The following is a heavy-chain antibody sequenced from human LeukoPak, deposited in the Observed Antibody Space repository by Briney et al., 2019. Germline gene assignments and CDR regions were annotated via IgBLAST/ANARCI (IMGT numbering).Heavy chain of an antibody. CDR1: GLTFSTSP. Sequence: GGSLRLSCAASGLTFSTSPMNWVRQAPGKGLEWVSAITASGATTYHAESVKGRFTISRDNSKNTLYLQVNSLRAEDTAVFYCAKDRPAFYYDSGVAFDYWGQGTLVTVSS. CDR3: AKDRPAFYYDSGVAFDY. J-gene: IGHJ4*02. V-gene: IGHV3-23*01. CDR2: ITASGATT. D-gene: IGHD3-22*01.